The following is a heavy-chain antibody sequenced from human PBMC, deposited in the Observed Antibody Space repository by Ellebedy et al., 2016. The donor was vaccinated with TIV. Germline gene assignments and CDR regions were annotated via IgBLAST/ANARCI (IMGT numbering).Heavy chain of an antibody. Sequence: MPSETLSLTCTVSGGSLTNHFWSWIRQPPGMGLEWIASIYYTGTTNYNPSLKIRVTISVDTSKNQISLTLMSSVSAADTAVYYCARVAITAAVGGGYFDLWGRGSLVTVSS. CDR2: IYYTGTT. V-gene: IGHV4-59*11. D-gene: IGHD6-13*01. CDR1: GGSLTNHF. J-gene: IGHJ2*01. CDR3: ARVAITAAVGGGYFDL.